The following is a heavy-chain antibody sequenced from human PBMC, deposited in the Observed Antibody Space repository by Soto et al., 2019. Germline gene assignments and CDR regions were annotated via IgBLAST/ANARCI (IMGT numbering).Heavy chain of an antibody. J-gene: IGHJ4*02. Sequence: ASVKVSCKVSGYPFTTYDISWVRQAAGQGLEWMGWINLNSGHTDYAQRFQGRVTMTRNTSLSTAYMELTSLSSEDTAVYYCARGRGWRDYWGQGTLVTVSS. V-gene: IGHV1-8*01. CDR2: INLNSGHT. CDR3: ARGRGWRDY. D-gene: IGHD6-19*01. CDR1: GYPFTTYD.